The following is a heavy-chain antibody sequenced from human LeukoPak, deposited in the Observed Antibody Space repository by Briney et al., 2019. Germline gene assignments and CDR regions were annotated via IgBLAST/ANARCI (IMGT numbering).Heavy chain of an antibody. CDR3: ARESYYGSGSYLL. J-gene: IGHJ4*02. V-gene: IGHV1-69*04. D-gene: IGHD3-10*01. Sequence: ASVKVSCKASGGTFSSYAIHWVRQAPGQGLEWMGRIIPILGIANYAQKFQGRVTITADKSTSTAYMELSSLRSEDTAVYYCARESYYGSGSYLLWGQGTLVTVSS. CDR2: IIPILGIA. CDR1: GGTFSSYA.